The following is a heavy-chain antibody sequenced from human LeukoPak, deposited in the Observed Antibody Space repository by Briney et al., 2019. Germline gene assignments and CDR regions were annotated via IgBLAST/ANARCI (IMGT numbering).Heavy chain of an antibody. J-gene: IGHJ4*02. CDR2: SYYSGSS. Sequence: PSETLSLTCTVSGGSISSSSYYWGRIRQPPGKGLEWIGSSYYSGSSYYNPSLKSRITISVDSYKNQFLLMLSPITAADTSVYYCARGGRYYDILTGYTSAYYFDYWGQGTLVTASS. CDR3: ARGGRYYDILTGYTSAYYFDY. D-gene: IGHD3-9*01. CDR1: GGSISSSSYY. V-gene: IGHV4-39*06.